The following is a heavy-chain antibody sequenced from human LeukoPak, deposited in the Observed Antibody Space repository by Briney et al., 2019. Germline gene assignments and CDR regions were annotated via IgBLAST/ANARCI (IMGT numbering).Heavy chain of an antibody. CDR3: RATGGLLTFDY. CDR2: INHSGST. D-gene: IGHD2-21*02. Sequence: SETLSLTCAVYGGSFSGYYWSWIRQPPGKGLEWIGEINHSGSTNYNPSLKSRVTISVDTSKNQFSLKLSSVTAADTAVYYCRATGGLLTFDYWGQGTLVTASS. J-gene: IGHJ4*02. V-gene: IGHV4-34*01. CDR1: GGSFSGYY.